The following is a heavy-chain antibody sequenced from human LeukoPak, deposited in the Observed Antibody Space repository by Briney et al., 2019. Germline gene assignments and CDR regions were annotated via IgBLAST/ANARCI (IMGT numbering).Heavy chain of an antibody. J-gene: IGHJ5*02. Sequence: GGSLRLSCAASGFTFSSYAMHWVRQAPGKGLEWVAVISYDGSNKYYADSVKGRFTISRDNSKNTLYLQMNSLRSEDTAVYYCARLLEMATCWFDPWGQGTLVTVSS. CDR3: ARLLEMATCWFDP. D-gene: IGHD5-24*01. CDR2: ISYDGSNK. V-gene: IGHV3-30-3*01. CDR1: GFTFSSYA.